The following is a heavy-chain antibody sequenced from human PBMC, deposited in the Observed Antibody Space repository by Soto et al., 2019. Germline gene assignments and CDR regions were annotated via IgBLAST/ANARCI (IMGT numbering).Heavy chain of an antibody. D-gene: IGHD6-6*01. Sequence: PGGSLRLSCAASGFTFSSYARSWVRQAPGKGLEWVSAISGSGGSTYYADTVKGRFTISRDNSKNTLYLQMNSLRAEDTAVYYCAKVSEYGIAARWNDYWGQGTLVTVSS. CDR2: ISGSGGST. CDR1: GFTFSSYA. J-gene: IGHJ4*02. V-gene: IGHV3-23*01. CDR3: AKVSEYGIAARWNDY.